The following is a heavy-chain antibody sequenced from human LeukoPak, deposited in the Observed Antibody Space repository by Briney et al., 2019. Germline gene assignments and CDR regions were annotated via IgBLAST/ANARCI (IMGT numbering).Heavy chain of an antibody. V-gene: IGHV3-21*01. CDR1: GFTFSSYS. Sequence: GGSLRLSCAASGFTFSSYSMNWLRQAPGKGLEWVSYISSSSSYIYYADPVKGRFTISRDNAKNSLYLQMNSLRAEDTAVYYCARVTYYDSSGFFDYWGQGTLVTVSS. J-gene: IGHJ4*02. CDR3: ARVTYYDSSGFFDY. D-gene: IGHD3-22*01. CDR2: ISSSSSYI.